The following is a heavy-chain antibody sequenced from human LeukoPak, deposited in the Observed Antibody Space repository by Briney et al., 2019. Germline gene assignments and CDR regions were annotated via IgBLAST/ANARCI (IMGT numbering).Heavy chain of an antibody. CDR2: IYYSGST. D-gene: IGHD1-1*01. J-gene: IGHJ4*02. Sequence: PSETLSLTCTVSGGSISSSSYYWGWIRQPPGKGLEWIGSIYYSGSTYYNPSLKSRVTISVDTSKNQFSLKLGSVTAADTAVCYCAQYIRDSGTYNFDHWGQGTLVTVSS. V-gene: IGHV4-39*07. CDR3: AQYIRDSGTYNFDH. CDR1: GGSISSSSYY.